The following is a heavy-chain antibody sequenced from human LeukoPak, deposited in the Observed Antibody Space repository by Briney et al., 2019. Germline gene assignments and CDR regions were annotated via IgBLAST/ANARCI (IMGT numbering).Heavy chain of an antibody. D-gene: IGHD6-19*01. V-gene: IGHV4-61*01. CDR3: ARDVQRWLDLQYYYHGMDV. CDR1: GGSVSSINYY. Sequence: SETLSLTCTVSGGSVSSINYYWSWIRQPPGKGLEWIGYVFHSGSTNYNPSLKSRVTISVDTSRNQSSLRLSSVTAADTAVYYCARDVQRWLDLQYYYHGMDVWGQGTTVTVS. CDR2: VFHSGST. J-gene: IGHJ6*02.